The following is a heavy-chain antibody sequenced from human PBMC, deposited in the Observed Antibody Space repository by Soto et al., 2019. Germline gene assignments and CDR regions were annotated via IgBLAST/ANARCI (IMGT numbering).Heavy chain of an antibody. V-gene: IGHV3-23*01. CDR2: ISGSSGTT. CDR1: GFTFSNYA. CDR3: AKDSSCSGIHFYYYYYMDV. D-gene: IGHD3-10*02. J-gene: IGHJ6*03. Sequence: EVQLLESGGGLVQPGGSLRLSCAASGFTFSNYAMSWVRQAPGKGLEWVSGISGSSGTTYYADSVKGRFTISRDNSKNTLFLQMNSLRAEDTAVYYCAKDSSCSGIHFYYYYYMDVWGKGTTVTVSS.